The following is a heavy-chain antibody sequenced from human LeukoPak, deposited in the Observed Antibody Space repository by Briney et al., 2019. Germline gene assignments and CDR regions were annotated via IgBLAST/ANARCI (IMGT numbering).Heavy chain of an antibody. CDR3: ASRTGYCNSTSCSAESWFDP. CDR1: GYTFTGYY. V-gene: IGHV1-2*02. Sequence: ASVKVSCKASGYTFTGYYMHWVRQAPGQGLEWMGWINPNSGGTNYAQKFQGRVTMTRDTSISTDYMELSRLRSDDTAVYYCASRTGYCNSTSCSAESWFDPWGQGTLVTVSS. D-gene: IGHD2-2*01. CDR2: INPNSGGT. J-gene: IGHJ5*02.